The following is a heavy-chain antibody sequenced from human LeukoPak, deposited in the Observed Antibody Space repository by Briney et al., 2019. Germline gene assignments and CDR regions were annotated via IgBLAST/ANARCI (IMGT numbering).Heavy chain of an antibody. Sequence: SVKVSCKASGGTFSSYTISWVRQAPEQGLEWMGRIIPILGIANYAQKFQGRVTITADKSTSTAYMELSSLRSEDTAVYYCARDRSSAYSNYVTGYYYYYMDVWGKGTTVTVSS. CDR2: IIPILGIA. CDR1: GGTFSSYT. J-gene: IGHJ6*03. D-gene: IGHD4-11*01. V-gene: IGHV1-69*04. CDR3: ARDRSSAYSNYVTGYYYYYMDV.